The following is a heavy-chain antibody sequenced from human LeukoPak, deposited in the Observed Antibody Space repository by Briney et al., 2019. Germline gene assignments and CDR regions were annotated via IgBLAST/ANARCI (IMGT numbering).Heavy chain of an antibody. CDR1: GGSVSSGSYY. CDR3: ARWLRYGYYFDY. Sequence: TETLSLTCTVSGGSVSSGSYYWNWIRQPPGKGLESIGYIYYSGSTNYNPSLKSRVTISVDTSKNQFSLKLSSVTAADTAVYYCARWLRYGYYFDYWGQGTLVTVSS. V-gene: IGHV4-61*01. J-gene: IGHJ4*02. D-gene: IGHD5-12*01. CDR2: IYYSGST.